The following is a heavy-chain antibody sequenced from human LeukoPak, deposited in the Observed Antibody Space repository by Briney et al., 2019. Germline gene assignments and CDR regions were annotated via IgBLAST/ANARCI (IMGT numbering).Heavy chain of an antibody. CDR3: ANPTGPAAGTLPGY. CDR2: ISYDGSNK. V-gene: IGHV3-30*18. J-gene: IGHJ4*02. D-gene: IGHD6-13*01. Sequence: GGSLRLSCAASGFTFSSYGMHWVRQAPGKGLEWVAVISYDGSNKYYADSVKGRFTISRDNSKNTLYLQMNSLRAEDTAVYYCANPTGPAAGTLPGYWGQGNLVTVSS. CDR1: GFTFSSYG.